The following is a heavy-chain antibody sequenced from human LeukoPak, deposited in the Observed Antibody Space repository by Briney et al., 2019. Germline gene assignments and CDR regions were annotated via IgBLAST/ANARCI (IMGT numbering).Heavy chain of an antibody. D-gene: IGHD3-22*01. V-gene: IGHV1-18*01. CDR3: ARTAVYYDSSGYYYYFDY. Sequence: ASVTVSCQASGYTFTSYGISWVRQAPGQGLEWMGWISAYNGNTNYAQKLQGRVTMTTDTSTSTAYMELRSLRSDDTAVYYCARTAVYYDSSGYYYYFDYWGQGTLVTVSS. J-gene: IGHJ4*02. CDR1: GYTFTSYG. CDR2: ISAYNGNT.